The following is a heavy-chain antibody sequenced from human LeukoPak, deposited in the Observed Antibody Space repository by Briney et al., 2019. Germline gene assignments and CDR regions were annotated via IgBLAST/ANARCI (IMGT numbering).Heavy chain of an antibody. CDR3: AKESTWTGTDTNYFDY. J-gene: IGHJ4*02. CDR2: ISNDGTNK. D-gene: IGHD3/OR15-3a*01. V-gene: IGHV3-30*18. Sequence: GRSLRLSCAASGFTFSNYGMHWVRQAPGKGLEWVAVISNDGTNKYYADSVKGRFTFSRDNSKTTLYLQMNSLRTEVTAVYYCAKESTWTGTDTNYFDYWGQGTLVTVSS. CDR1: GFTFSNYG.